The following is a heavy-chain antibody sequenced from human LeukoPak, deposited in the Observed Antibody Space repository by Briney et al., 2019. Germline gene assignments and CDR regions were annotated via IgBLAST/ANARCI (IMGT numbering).Heavy chain of an antibody. D-gene: IGHD2-15*01. CDR3: AKDLGGVAATGWFDP. CDR2: IRGGGGST. J-gene: IGHJ5*02. Sequence: GGSLRLSCAASGFTFNNYAMSWVRQAPGKGLEWVSAIRGGGGSTYYADSVKGRFTISRDNSKNTLYLQMNSRRAEDTAVYYCAKDLGGVAATGWFDPWGQGTLVTVSS. CDR1: GFTFNNYA. V-gene: IGHV3-23*01.